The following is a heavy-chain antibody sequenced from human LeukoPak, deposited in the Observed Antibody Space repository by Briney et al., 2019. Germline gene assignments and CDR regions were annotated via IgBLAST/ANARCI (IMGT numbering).Heavy chain of an antibody. CDR1: GFTFSSYS. CDR3: ARDPYYGDYVV. CDR2: ISSSSRHI. D-gene: IGHD4-17*01. V-gene: IGHV3-21*01. Sequence: GGSLRLSCAASGFTFSSYSMNWVRQAPGKGLEWVSSISSSSRHIYYADSVKGRFTISRDDAKNSVYLQMNSLRADETAVYYCARDPYYGDYVVWGQGTLVTVSS. J-gene: IGHJ4*02.